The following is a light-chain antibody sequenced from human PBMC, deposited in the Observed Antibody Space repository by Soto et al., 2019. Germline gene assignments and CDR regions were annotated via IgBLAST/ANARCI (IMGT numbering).Light chain of an antibody. V-gene: IGKV1-39*01. J-gene: IGKJ2*01. CDR2: AGS. CDR1: QSISSY. Sequence: DIQMTQSPSSLSASVGDRVTITCRASQSISSYLNWYQQKPGKAPKLLIYAGSSLQSGVPSRFSGRGSGADFTLNISSLQPEDFATYYCQQTYSIPVTFGQGNKLEIK. CDR3: QQTYSIPVT.